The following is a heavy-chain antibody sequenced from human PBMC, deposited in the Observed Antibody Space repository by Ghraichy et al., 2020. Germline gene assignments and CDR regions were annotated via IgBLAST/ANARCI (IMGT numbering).Heavy chain of an antibody. CDR3: ANSRWSGTMDV. J-gene: IGHJ6*03. V-gene: IGHV3-74*01. D-gene: IGHD6-13*01. Sequence: GGSLRLSCAASGFTLSNYWMHWVRQTPGKGLVWVSRIDRDGIRRHYADSVEGRFYISRDNAKNMLYLQMNSLRSDDTAVYYCANSRWSGTMDVWGRGTTVTVSS. CDR2: IDRDGIRR. CDR1: GFTLSNYW.